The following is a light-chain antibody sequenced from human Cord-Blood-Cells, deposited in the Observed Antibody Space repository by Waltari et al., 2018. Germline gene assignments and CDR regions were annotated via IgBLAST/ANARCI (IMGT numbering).Light chain of an antibody. V-gene: IGKV1-5*01. CDR1: QSISSW. CDR2: DAS. Sequence: DIQMTQSPTTVSASVGDRVTITCPASQSISSWLAWYQQKPGKAPKLLSYDASSLESGVPSSFSGSGSGTEFTLTISSLQPDDFATYYCQQYNSWYTFGQGTKLEIK. J-gene: IGKJ2*01. CDR3: QQYNSWYT.